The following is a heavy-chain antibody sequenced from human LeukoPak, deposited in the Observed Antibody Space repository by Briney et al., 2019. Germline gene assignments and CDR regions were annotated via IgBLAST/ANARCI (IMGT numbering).Heavy chain of an antibody. CDR1: GYTFTSYG. Sequence: ASVKVSCKASGYTFTSYGFSWVRQPPGHGLEWMGWISDYNGNTNYAQKLQGRVTMTTDTSTSTAYMELRSLRSDDTAVYYCARGRVGGYCSSTSCYAFDIWGQGTMVTVSS. V-gene: IGHV1-18*04. CDR3: ARGRVGGYCSSTSCYAFDI. D-gene: IGHD2-2*01. CDR2: ISDYNGNT. J-gene: IGHJ3*02.